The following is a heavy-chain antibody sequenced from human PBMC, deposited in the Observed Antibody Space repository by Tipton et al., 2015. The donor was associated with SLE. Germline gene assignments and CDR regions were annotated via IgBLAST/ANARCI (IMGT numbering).Heavy chain of an antibody. J-gene: IGHJ2*01. CDR3: ARDRRGWYFDL. CDR2: MYHSGST. Sequence: TLSLTCTVSGGSIRNYYWSWMRQPPGKGLEWIGQMYHSGSTYYNPSLKSRVTISVDTSKNQFSLKLSSVTAADTAVYYCARDRRGWYFDLWGRGTLVTVSS. CDR1: GGSIRNYY. D-gene: IGHD3-10*01. V-gene: IGHV4-59*12.